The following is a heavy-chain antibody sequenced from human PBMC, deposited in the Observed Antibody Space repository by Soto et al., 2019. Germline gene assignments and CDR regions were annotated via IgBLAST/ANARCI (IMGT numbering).Heavy chain of an antibody. V-gene: IGHV4-39*02. CDR2: IYYSGST. CDR1: GSSISSSSYY. D-gene: IGHD3-10*01. J-gene: IGHJ4*02. Sequence: TSETLSLTCTVSGSSISSSSYYWGWIRQPPGKGLEWIGSIYYSGSTYYNPSLKSRVTISVDTSKNQFSLKLSSVTAADTAVYYCAREYYGSGSYPFDYWGQGTLVTVSS. CDR3: AREYYGSGSYPFDY.